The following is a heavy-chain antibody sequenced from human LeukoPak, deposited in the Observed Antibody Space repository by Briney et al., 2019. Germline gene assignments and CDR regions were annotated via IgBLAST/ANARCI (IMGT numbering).Heavy chain of an antibody. V-gene: IGHV3-9*01. CDR2: ISWNSGSI. CDR1: GFTVSTKY. CDR3: ATTHY. Sequence: PGGSLRLSCAASGFTVSTKYMSWVRQAPGKGLEWVSGISWNSGSIGYADSVKGRFTISRDNAKNSLYLQMNSLRAEDTALYYCATTHYWGQATLVTVSS. J-gene: IGHJ4*02.